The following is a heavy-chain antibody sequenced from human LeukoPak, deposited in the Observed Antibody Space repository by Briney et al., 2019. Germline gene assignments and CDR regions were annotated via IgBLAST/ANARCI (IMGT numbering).Heavy chain of an antibody. CDR1: GYTFTSYG. J-gene: IGHJ4*02. V-gene: IGHV1-18*01. Sequence: ASVKVSCKASGYTFTSYGISWVRQAPGQGLEWMGWISAYNGNTNYAQKLQGRVTMTTDTPTSTAYMELRSLRSDDTAVYYCAREAFYDSSGFLGYWGQGTLVTVSS. D-gene: IGHD3-22*01. CDR2: ISAYNGNT. CDR3: AREAFYDSSGFLGY.